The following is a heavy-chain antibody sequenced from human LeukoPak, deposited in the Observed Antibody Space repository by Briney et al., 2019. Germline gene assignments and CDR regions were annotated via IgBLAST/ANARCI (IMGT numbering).Heavy chain of an antibody. V-gene: IGHV3-33*08. CDR3: ARDISFYADDH. J-gene: IGHJ4*02. CDR2: VWYDGIKK. D-gene: IGHD2-2*01. Sequence: GGSLRLSCAASGFTFSIHGMHWVRQAPGKGLELVAVVWYDGIKKHYADSVKGRFTISRDNSKNTLYLQMNSLRAEDTAVYYCARDISFYADDHWGQGTLVTVSS. CDR1: GFTFSIHG.